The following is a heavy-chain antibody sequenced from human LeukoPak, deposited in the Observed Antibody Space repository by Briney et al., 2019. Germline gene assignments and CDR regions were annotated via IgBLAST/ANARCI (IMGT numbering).Heavy chain of an antibody. CDR1: GGSFSGYY. J-gene: IGHJ4*02. D-gene: IGHD3-22*01. CDR2: INHSGST. Sequence: SETLSLTCAVYGGSFSGYYWSWIRQPPGKGLEWIGEINHSGSTNYNPSLKSRVTISVETSKNQFSPKLSSVTAADTAVYYCARATTYYYDSSGYYSGYALSYWGQGTLVTVSS. V-gene: IGHV4-34*01. CDR3: ARATTYYYDSSGYYSGYALSY.